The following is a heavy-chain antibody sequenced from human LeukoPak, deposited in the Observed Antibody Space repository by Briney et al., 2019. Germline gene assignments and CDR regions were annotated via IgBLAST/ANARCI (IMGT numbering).Heavy chain of an antibody. CDR2: INHSGST. V-gene: IGHV4-34*01. CDR3: ARGLVCGSSTSCYIFRFLTSNWFDP. D-gene: IGHD2-2*02. J-gene: IGHJ5*02. CDR1: GGSISSYY. Sequence: KPSETLSLTCTVSGGSISSYYWSWIRQPPGKGLEWIGEINHSGSTNYNPSLKSRVTISVDTSKNQFSLKLSSVTAADTAVYYCARGLVCGSSTSCYIFRFLTSNWFDPWGQGTLVTVSS.